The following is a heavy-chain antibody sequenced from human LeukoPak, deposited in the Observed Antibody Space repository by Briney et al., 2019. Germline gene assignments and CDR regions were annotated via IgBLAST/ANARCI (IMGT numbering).Heavy chain of an antibody. V-gene: IGHV1-18*01. D-gene: IGHD3-10*01. Sequence: GASVKVSCKASGYTFSSYGITWVRQAPGQGPEWMGWISAYNGNTNYAQKLQGRVTMTTDTSTSTAYMELRSLRSDDTAVYYCARDHPMVRGVTPSVWGQGTLVTVSS. J-gene: IGHJ4*02. CDR1: GYTFSSYG. CDR3: ARDHPMVRGVTPSV. CDR2: ISAYNGNT.